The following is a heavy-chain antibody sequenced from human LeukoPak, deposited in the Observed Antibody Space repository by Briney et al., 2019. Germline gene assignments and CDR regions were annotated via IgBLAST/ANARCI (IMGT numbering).Heavy chain of an antibody. V-gene: IGHV4-59*01. Sequence: SETLSLTCIVSGGSISSYYWSWIRQPPGKGLEWIGYIYYSGSTNYNPSLKSRVTISVDTSKNQFSLKLSSVTAADTAVYYCASTPITYYYDSSGYYWFDYWGQGTLVTVSS. CDR3: ASTPITYYYDSSGYYWFDY. D-gene: IGHD3-22*01. J-gene: IGHJ4*02. CDR2: IYYSGST. CDR1: GGSISSYY.